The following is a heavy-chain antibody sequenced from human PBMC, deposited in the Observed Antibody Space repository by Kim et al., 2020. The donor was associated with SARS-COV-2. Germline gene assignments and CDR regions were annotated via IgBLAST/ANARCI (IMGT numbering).Heavy chain of an antibody. D-gene: IGHD2-15*01. CDR1: GFNFSNYG. Sequence: GGSLRLSCVASGFNFSNYGMHWVRQAPGKGLEWVGIVSYEGRNTYYAASVKGRFTISRDNSKNTLYLQMNSLTTEETALYYCVKEAAFTTVVVDYYFDYWGQGTLVTVSS. CDR3: VKEAAFTTVVVDYYFDY. V-gene: IGHV3-30*18. J-gene: IGHJ4*02. CDR2: VSYEGRNT.